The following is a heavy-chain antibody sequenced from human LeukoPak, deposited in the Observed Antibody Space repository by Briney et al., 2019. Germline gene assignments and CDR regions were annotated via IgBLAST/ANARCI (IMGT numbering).Heavy chain of an antibody. D-gene: IGHD6-13*01. CDR3: ARHVRMRVYSSSWFYFDY. J-gene: IGHJ4*02. CDR1: GGSISSSSYY. V-gene: IGHV4-39*01. Sequence: SETLSLTCTVSGGSISSSSYYWGWIRQPPGKGLEWIGSIYYSGSTYYNPSLKSRVTISVDTSKNQFSLKLSSVTAADTAVHYCARHVRMRVYSSSWFYFDYWGQGTLVTVSS. CDR2: IYYSGST.